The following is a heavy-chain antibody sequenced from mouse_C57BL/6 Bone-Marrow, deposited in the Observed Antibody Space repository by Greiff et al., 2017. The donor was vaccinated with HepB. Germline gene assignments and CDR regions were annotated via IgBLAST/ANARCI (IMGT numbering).Heavy chain of an antibody. CDR1: GYAFSSSW. J-gene: IGHJ4*01. V-gene: IGHV1-82*01. CDR3: AREGAYYSNYESIAMDY. CDR2: IYPGDGDT. Sequence: QVQLQQSGPELVKPGASVKISCKASGYAFSSSWMNWVKQRPGKGLEWIGRIYPGDGDTNYNGKFKGKATLTADKSSSTAYMQLSSLTSEDSAVYFCAREGAYYSNYESIAMDYWGQGTSVTVSS. D-gene: IGHD2-5*01.